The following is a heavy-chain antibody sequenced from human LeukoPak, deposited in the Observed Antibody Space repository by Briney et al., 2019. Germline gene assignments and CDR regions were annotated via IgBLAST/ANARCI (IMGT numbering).Heavy chain of an antibody. CDR1: GFTFSSYA. V-gene: IGHV3-23*01. J-gene: IGHJ6*03. Sequence: GGSLRLSCAASGFTFSSYAMNWARQAPGKGLEWVSAISGSGGSTYYADSVKGRFTISRDNSKNTLYLQMNSLRAEDTAVYYCAKSGERSYDFWSGYYYYYYYMDVWGKGTTVTVSS. CDR3: AKSGERSYDFWSGYYYYYYYMDV. CDR2: ISGSGGST. D-gene: IGHD3-3*01.